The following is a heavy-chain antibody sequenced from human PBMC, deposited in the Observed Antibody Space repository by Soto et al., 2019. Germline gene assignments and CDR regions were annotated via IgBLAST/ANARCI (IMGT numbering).Heavy chain of an antibody. V-gene: IGHV3-49*03. J-gene: IGHJ4*02. CDR3: TRDFSGSWNPYYFDY. Sequence: GGSLRLSCTASGFTFGDYAMSWFRQAPGKGLEWVGFIRSKAYGGTTEYAASVKGRFTISRDDSKSIAYLQMNSLKTEDTAVYYCTRDFSGSWNPYYFDYWGQGTLVTV. CDR2: IRSKAYGGTT. D-gene: IGHD2-15*01. CDR1: GFTFGDYA.